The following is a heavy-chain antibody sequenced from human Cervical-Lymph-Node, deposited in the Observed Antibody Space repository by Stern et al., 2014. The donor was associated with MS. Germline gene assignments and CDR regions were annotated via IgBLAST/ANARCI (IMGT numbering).Heavy chain of an antibody. CDR1: GGSINSYN. CDR3: ARRSGYNSYYFDY. V-gene: IGHV4-59*01. J-gene: IGHJ4*02. CDR2: IYYSGRT. D-gene: IGHD5-12*01. Sequence: QLQLQESGPGLVRPSETLSLTCTVSGGSINSYNWGWIRQPPGQGLEWIGYIYYSGRTNYTPSLKSRVTISIDTSKNQFSLKLNSVTAADTAVYYCARRSGYNSYYFDYWGQGTLVTVSS.